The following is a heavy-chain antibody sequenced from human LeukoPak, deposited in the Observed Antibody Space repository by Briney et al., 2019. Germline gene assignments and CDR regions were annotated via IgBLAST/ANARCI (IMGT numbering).Heavy chain of an antibody. CDR1: GFTFRSYA. V-gene: IGHV3-30*18. J-gene: IGHJ4*02. Sequence: PGGSLRLSCAASGFTFRSYAMSWVRQAPGKGLEWVAVISYDGSNKYYADSVKGRFTISRDNSKNTLYLQMNSLRAEDTAVYYCAKGVRVGATIGGLDYWGQGTLVTVSS. CDR2: ISYDGSNK. CDR3: AKGVRVGATIGGLDY. D-gene: IGHD1-26*01.